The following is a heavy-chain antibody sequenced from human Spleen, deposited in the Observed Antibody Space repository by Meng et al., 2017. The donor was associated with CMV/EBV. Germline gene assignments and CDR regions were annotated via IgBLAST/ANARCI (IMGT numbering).Heavy chain of an antibody. Sequence: KASGYTFTGYHMHWVRQAPGQGLEWMGWINSNSGGTKYAQRFQDRVTMTRDASISTAYMELSRLRSDDTAVYYCARVIGVAGTAPFDYWGQGTLVTVSS. CDR1: GYTFTGYH. V-gene: IGHV1-2*02. D-gene: IGHD6-19*01. CDR3: ARVIGVAGTAPFDY. CDR2: INSNSGGT. J-gene: IGHJ4*02.